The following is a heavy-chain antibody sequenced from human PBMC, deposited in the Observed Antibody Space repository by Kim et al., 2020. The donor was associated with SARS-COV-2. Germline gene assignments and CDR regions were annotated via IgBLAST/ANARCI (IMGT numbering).Heavy chain of an antibody. J-gene: IGHJ4*02. CDR3: AGKKGGQTSFDY. V-gene: IGHV3-9*01. D-gene: IGHD3-16*01. Sequence: DYADSVKGPFTISRDNAKNSLYLQMNSLTTEDTALYYCAGKKGGQTSFDYWGQGTLVTVSS.